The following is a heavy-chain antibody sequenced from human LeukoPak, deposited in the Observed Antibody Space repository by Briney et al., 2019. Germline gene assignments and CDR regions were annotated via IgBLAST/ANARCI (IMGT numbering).Heavy chain of an antibody. CDR2: IRYDGSNK. CDR3: ANIRQYCSSTSCYTEY. CDR1: GFTFSSYG. J-gene: IGHJ4*02. V-gene: IGHV3-30*02. Sequence: GGSLRLSCAASGFTFSSYGMHWVRQAPGKGLEWVAFIRYDGSNKYYADSVKGRFTISRDNSKNTLYLQMNGLRAEDTAVYYCANIRQYCSSTSCYTEYWGQGTLVTVSS. D-gene: IGHD2-2*02.